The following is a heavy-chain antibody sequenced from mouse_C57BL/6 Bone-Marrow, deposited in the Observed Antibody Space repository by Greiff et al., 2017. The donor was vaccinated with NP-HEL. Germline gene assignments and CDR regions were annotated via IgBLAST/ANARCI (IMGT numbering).Heavy chain of an antibody. D-gene: IGHD3-2*02. J-gene: IGHJ3*01. CDR2: ISSGGSYT. Sequence: DVKLVESGGDLVKPGGSLKLSCAASGFTFSSYGMSWVRQTPDKRLEWVATISSGGSYTYYPDSVKGRFTISRDNAKNTLYLQMSSLKSEDTAMYYCARLDSSGYDWFAYWGQGTLVTVSA. CDR1: GFTFSSYG. CDR3: ARLDSSGYDWFAY. V-gene: IGHV5-6*02.